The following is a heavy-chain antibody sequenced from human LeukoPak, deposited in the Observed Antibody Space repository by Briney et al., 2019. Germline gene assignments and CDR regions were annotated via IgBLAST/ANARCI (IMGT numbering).Heavy chain of an antibody. D-gene: IGHD4-17*01. V-gene: IGHV1-46*01. CDR1: GYTFTSYY. CDR3: AREGATVTAEYYFDY. J-gene: IGHJ4*02. Sequence: ASVKVSCKASGYTFTSYYMHWERQAPGQGLEWMGIINPSGGSTSYAQKFQGRGTMTRDTSTSTVYMELSSLRSEDTAVYYCAREGATVTAEYYFDYWGQGTLVTVSS. CDR2: INPSGGST.